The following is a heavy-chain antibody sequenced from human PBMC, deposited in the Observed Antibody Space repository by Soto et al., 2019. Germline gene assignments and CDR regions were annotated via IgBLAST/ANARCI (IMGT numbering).Heavy chain of an antibody. J-gene: IGHJ6*03. CDR3: ARISVASRYMDV. V-gene: IGHV4-39*01. Sequence: SETLSLTCTVSGGSVSSSSYYWGWIRQSPGKGLEWIGSFYYSGSTYYSPSLRSRVTISGDTSRKQISLRLSSVTAADTAVYYCARISVASRYMDVWGKGTTVTVSS. CDR2: FYYSGST. D-gene: IGHD5-12*01. CDR1: GGSVSSSSYY.